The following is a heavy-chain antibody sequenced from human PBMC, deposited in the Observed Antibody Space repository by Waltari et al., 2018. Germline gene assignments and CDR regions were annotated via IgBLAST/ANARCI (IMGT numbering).Heavy chain of an antibody. J-gene: IGHJ4*02. Sequence: EVQLVESGGGLIQPGGSLRLSCAASGFTVSSNYMSWVRQAPGKGLEWVSVIYSGGSTYYADSVKGRFTISIDNSKNTLYLQMNSLRAEDTAVYYCASADTAMFTDYCCQGSLFSFSS. CDR2: IYSGGST. CDR3: ASADTAMFTDY. CDR1: GFTVSSNY. V-gene: IGHV3-53*01. D-gene: IGHD5-18*01.